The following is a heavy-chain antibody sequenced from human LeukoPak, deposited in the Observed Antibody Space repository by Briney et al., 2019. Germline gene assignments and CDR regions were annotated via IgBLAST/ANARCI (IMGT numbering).Heavy chain of an antibody. CDR2: INPSGGST. CDR1: GYTFTSYY. Sequence: GASVKVSCKASGYTFTSYYMHWVRQAPGQGLEWMGIINPSGGSTSYAQKFQGRVTMTRDTSTGTVYMELSSLRSEDTAVYYCALRPAGTSYGMDVWGQGTTVTVSS. D-gene: IGHD6-13*01. J-gene: IGHJ6*02. V-gene: IGHV1-46*01. CDR3: ALRPAGTSYGMDV.